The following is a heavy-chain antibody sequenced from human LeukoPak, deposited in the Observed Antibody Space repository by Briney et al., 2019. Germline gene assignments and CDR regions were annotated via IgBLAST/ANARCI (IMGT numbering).Heavy chain of an antibody. CDR3: ARGLAARRGDY. V-gene: IGHV1-18*01. CDR2: ISTSTGDT. Sequence: ASVKVSCKTSGYSFILYGISWVRQAPGQGPEWMGWISTSTGDTNYAQKFQGRVTMTRDTSISTAYMELSRLRSDDTAVYYCARGLAARRGDYWGQGTLVTVSS. D-gene: IGHD3-10*01. J-gene: IGHJ4*02. CDR1: GYSFILYG.